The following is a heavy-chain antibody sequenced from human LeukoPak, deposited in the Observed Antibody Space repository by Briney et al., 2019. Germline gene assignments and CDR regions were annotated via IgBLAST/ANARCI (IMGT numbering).Heavy chain of an antibody. D-gene: IGHD3-10*01. CDR2: INPTGGST. CDR1: GYIFTNYY. J-gene: IGHJ4*02. CDR3: ARGITMIRGVITTPFDY. Sequence: ASVRVSCKASGYIFTNYYIHWVRQAPGQGLEWMGVINPTGGSTSYAQNFQDRVTMITDTSTSTVYMELSSLRSEDTAVYYCARGITMIRGVITTPFDYWGQGTLVTVSS. V-gene: IGHV1-46*01.